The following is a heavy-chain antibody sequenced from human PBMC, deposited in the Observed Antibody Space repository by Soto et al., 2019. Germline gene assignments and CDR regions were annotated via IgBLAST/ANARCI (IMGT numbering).Heavy chain of an antibody. J-gene: IGHJ6*02. CDR3: AREKTYGMGG. Sequence: QVQLVQSGAEVKKPGASVKVSCKASGYTFTSDDTNWVRQATGQGRDWMGWMNPNSGNTGYELQFHGRVTMTRNTSVHTAYTELRSLRSEDKVVYYCAREKTYGMGGCCQGTTVTVSS. V-gene: IGHV1-8*01. CDR1: GYTFTSDD. CDR2: MNPNSGNT.